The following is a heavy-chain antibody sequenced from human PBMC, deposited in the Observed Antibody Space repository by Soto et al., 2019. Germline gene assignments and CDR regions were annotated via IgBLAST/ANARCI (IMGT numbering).Heavy chain of an antibody. Sequence: GGSLRLSCAASGFTFSSYGMHWVLQAPGKGLEWVAVIWYDGSNKYYADSVKGRFTISRDNSKNTLYLQMNSLRAEDTAVYYCPTRNFAYWGQGTLVTVSS. D-gene: IGHD1-1*01. CDR1: GFTFSSYG. J-gene: IGHJ4*02. CDR2: IWYDGSNK. V-gene: IGHV3-33*01. CDR3: PTRNFAY.